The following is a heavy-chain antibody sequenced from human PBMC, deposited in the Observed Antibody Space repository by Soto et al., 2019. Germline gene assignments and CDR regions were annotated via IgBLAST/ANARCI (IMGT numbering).Heavy chain of an antibody. CDR3: ARTYVTDVVVVPASKDYMDV. CDR2: ISYSGST. CDR1: GGSISSSSSS. Sequence: SETLSLTCTVSGGSISSSSSSWGWIRQPPGKGLEWLGIISYSGSTYYSPSLKSRVTISVDASKNLFSLKLSSVTAADTAVYFCARTYVTDVVVVPASKDYMDVWGKGTTVTVSS. J-gene: IGHJ6*03. D-gene: IGHD2-2*01. V-gene: IGHV4-39*01.